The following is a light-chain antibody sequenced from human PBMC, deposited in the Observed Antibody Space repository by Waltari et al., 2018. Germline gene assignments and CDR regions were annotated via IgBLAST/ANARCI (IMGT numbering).Light chain of an antibody. V-gene: IGLV2-14*03. CDR3: SSYTSTATHVL. J-gene: IGLJ2*01. CDR1: NSDVGGYNF. CDR2: DVS. Sequence: QSALTQPASLSGSPGASITISCAGSNSDVGGYNFVSWYQQQPGSAPKPIIYDVSNRHSGVSNRFAGSKSGNSASLTIAGLQAEDEGHYYGSSYTSTATHVLFGGGTKLTVV.